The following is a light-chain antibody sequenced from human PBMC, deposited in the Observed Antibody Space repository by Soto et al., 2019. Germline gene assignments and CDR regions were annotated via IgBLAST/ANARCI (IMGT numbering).Light chain of an antibody. CDR3: QQYYSTPWT. Sequence: IVMTQSPDSLTVSLGERATINCKSSQSLLEGSNDKEYLAWYQQKPGQPPKLLIYWASTRESGVPDRFSGSGSGTDFTLTISSLQAEDVAVYYCQQYYSTPWTLGQGTKVDIK. V-gene: IGKV4-1*01. J-gene: IGKJ1*01. CDR1: QSLLEGSNDKEY. CDR2: WAS.